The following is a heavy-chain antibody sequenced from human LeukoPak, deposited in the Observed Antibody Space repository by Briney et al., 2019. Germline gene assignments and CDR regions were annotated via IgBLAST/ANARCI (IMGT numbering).Heavy chain of an antibody. CDR1: GGSISNYY. J-gene: IGHJ4*02. V-gene: IGHV4-59*08. D-gene: IGHD5-12*01. CDR2: IYYRGST. Sequence: SETLSLTCTVSGGSISNYYWSWIRQPPGKGLEWIGYIYYRGSTNYNPSLKSRVTISVDTSKNQFTLKLSSVTAADTAVYYCARVHSGYDFGNRKYYYFDYWGQGTLVTVSS. CDR3: ARVHSGYDFGNRKYYYFDY.